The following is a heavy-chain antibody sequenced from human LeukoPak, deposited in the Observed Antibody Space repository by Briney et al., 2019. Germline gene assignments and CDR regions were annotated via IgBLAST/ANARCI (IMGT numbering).Heavy chain of an antibody. Sequence: ASETLSLTCTVSGGSISSYYWSWIRQPPGKGLGWFGYIYYSGSTYYNPSLKSRVTISVDTSKNQFSLKLSSVTAADTAVYYCARDQPGITIFGVAPDAFDIWGQGTMVTVSS. V-gene: IGHV4-59*12. J-gene: IGHJ3*02. D-gene: IGHD3-3*01. CDR1: GGSISSYY. CDR2: IYYSGST. CDR3: ARDQPGITIFGVAPDAFDI.